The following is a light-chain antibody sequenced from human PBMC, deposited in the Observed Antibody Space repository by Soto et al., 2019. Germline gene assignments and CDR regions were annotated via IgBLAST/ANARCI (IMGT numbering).Light chain of an antibody. Sequence: QSALTQPASVSGSPGQSITISCPGTSSDVGGYNYVSWYQQHPGKAPKLMIYEVSNRPSGVSNRFSGSKSGNTASLTISGLQAEDEADYYCSSYTSSSTLGFGTGTKLTVL. J-gene: IGLJ1*01. V-gene: IGLV2-14*01. CDR2: EVS. CDR1: SSDVGGYNY. CDR3: SSYTSSSTLG.